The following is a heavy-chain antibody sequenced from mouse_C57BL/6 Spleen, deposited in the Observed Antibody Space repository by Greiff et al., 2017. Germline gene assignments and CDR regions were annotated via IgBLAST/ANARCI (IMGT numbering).Heavy chain of an antibody. CDR3: ARSGYYGSNPFAY. D-gene: IGHD1-1*01. J-gene: IGHJ3*01. V-gene: IGHV1-82*01. CDR1: GYAFSSSW. CDR2: IYPGDGDT. Sequence: VQVVESGPELVKPGASVKISCKASGYAFSSSWMNWVKQRPGKGLEWIGRIYPGDGDTNYNGKFKGKATLTADKSSSTAYMQLSSLTSEDSAVYFCARSGYYGSNPFAYWGQGTLVTVSA.